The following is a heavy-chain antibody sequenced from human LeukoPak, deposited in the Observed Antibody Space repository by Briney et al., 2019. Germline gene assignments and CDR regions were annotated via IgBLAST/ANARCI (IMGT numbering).Heavy chain of an antibody. CDR1: GFTFSSYA. CDR2: ISGSGGST. V-gene: IGHV3-23*01. J-gene: IGHJ6*02. D-gene: IGHD4-17*01. Sequence: GGSLRLSCAASGFTFSSYAMSWVRQAPGKGLEWVSAISGSGGSTYYADSVKGRFTISRDNSKNTLYLQVNSLRAEDTTVYYCAKGGTTVTTSDYYYGMDVWGQGTTVTVSS. CDR3: AKGGTTVTTSDYYYGMDV.